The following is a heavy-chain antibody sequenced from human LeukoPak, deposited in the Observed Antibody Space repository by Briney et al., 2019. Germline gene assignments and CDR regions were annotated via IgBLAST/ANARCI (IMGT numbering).Heavy chain of an antibody. CDR2: ISSTGGST. Sequence: GVSLRLSCSASGFTFSSYAMHWVRQAPGKGLEYVSAISSTGGSTYYADSVKGRFTISRDNSKNTLYLQMSSLRAEDTSVYYCVKAPRTTVVGFDIWGQGTMVTVSS. CDR1: GFTFSSYA. J-gene: IGHJ3*02. V-gene: IGHV3-64D*09. D-gene: IGHD4-11*01. CDR3: VKAPRTTVVGFDI.